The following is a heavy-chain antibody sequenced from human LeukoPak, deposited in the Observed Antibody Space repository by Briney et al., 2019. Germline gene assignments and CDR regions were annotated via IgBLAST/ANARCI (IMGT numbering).Heavy chain of an antibody. Sequence: GASVKVSCKASGYTFTSYYMHWVRQAPGQGLEWMGIINPSGGSTSYAQKFQGRVTMTRDTSTSTVYMELSSLRSEDTAVYYCARDYHGSGSLTTFDYWGQGTLVTVSS. V-gene: IGHV1-46*01. CDR2: INPSGGST. CDR3: ARDYHGSGSLTTFDY. J-gene: IGHJ4*02. CDR1: GYTFTSYY. D-gene: IGHD3-10*01.